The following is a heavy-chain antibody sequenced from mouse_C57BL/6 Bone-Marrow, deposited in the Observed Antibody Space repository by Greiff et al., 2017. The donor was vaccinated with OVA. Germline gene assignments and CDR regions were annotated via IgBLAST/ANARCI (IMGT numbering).Heavy chain of an antibody. V-gene: IGHV1-20*01. CDR1: GYSFTGYF. D-gene: IGHD1-1*01. Sequence: VQLKESGPELVKPGDSVKISCKASGYSFTGYFMNWVMQSHGKSLEWIGRINPYNGDTFYNQKFKGKATLTVDQSSSTAHMELRRLTSEDSAVYYCARGYYGSSPYFDYWGQGTTLTVSS. J-gene: IGHJ2*01. CDR3: ARGYYGSSPYFDY. CDR2: INPYNGDT.